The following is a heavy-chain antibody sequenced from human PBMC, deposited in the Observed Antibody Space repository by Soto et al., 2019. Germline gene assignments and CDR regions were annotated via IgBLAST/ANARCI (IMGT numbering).Heavy chain of an antibody. CDR3: ARATLQQEYYFDY. D-gene: IGHD1-1*01. V-gene: IGHV1-2*04. CDR1: GYTFTGYY. J-gene: IGHJ4*02. Sequence: GASVKVSCKASGYTFTGYYMHWVRQAPGQGLEWMGWINPNSGGTNYAQKFQGWVTMTRDTSISTAYMELSRLRSDDTAVYYCARATLQQEYYFDYWGQGTLVTVSS. CDR2: INPNSGGT.